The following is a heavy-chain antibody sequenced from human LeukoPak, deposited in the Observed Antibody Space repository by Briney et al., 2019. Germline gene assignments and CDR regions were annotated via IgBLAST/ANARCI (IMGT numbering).Heavy chain of an antibody. J-gene: IGHJ4*02. CDR2: ISYDGSNK. CDR1: GFTFSSYA. Sequence: GGSLRLSCAASGFTFSSYAMHWVRQAPVQGLERVALISYDGSNKYYADSVKARFIISRDNSKNTLYLQMNSLRAEDTAVYYCAKDATMVRGVMDYWGQGTLVTVSS. D-gene: IGHD3-10*01. CDR3: AKDATMVRGVMDY. V-gene: IGHV3-30*04.